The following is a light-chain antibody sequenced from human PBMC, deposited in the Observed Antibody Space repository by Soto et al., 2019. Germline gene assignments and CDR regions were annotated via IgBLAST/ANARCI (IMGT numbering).Light chain of an antibody. CDR3: SSFAGNNNLV. V-gene: IGLV2-8*01. J-gene: IGLJ2*01. Sequence: QSALTQHPSASGSPGQSVTISCTGTSSDVGGYNYVSWYQQHPGKAPKLMISEVSKRPSGVPDRFSGSKSGNTASLTVSGLQAEDASDYYCSSFAGNNNLVFGGGTKPPS. CDR2: EVS. CDR1: SSDVGGYNY.